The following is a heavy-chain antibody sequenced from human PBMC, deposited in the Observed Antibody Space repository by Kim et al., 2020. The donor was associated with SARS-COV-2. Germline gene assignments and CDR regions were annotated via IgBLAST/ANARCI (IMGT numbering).Heavy chain of an antibody. V-gene: IGHV4-61*01. CDR2: IYYSGST. Sequence: SETLSLTCTVSGGSVSSGSYYWSWIRQPPGKGLEWIGYIYYSGSTNYNPSLKSRVTISVDTSKNQFSLKLSSVTAADTAVYYCARVERLRYCSGGSCYPRWVEPWGQGTLVTVSS. J-gene: IGHJ5*02. CDR1: GGSVSSGSYY. D-gene: IGHD2-15*01. CDR3: ARVERLRYCSGGSCYPRWVEP.